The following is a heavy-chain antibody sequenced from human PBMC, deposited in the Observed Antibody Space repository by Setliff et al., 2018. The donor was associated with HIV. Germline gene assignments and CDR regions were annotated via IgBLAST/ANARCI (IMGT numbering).Heavy chain of an antibody. D-gene: IGHD5-18*01. CDR3: ARRGAAMVLNWFDP. Sequence: SETLSLTCAVYGGSFSVYYWNWIRQPPGKGLEWIGSINYSGSTFYHPSLMSRVTISIDTSKTQFSLKLNSMTAADTAMYYCARRGAAMVLNWFDPWGQGTLVTVSS. V-gene: IGHV4-34*01. CDR1: GGSFSVYY. CDR2: INYSGST. J-gene: IGHJ5*02.